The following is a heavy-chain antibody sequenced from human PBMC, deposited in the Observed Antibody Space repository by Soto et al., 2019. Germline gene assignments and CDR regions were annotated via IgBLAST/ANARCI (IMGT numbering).Heavy chain of an antibody. Sequence: SETLSLTCAVSGGSFSGFYWTWIRQPPGEGLEWIGEINHSGSTNYNPSLKSRVTISVDTSKNQFSLKLSSVTAADTAVYYCARGPGTLWGQGTLVTVSS. CDR1: GGSFSGFY. CDR3: ARGPGTL. J-gene: IGHJ4*02. D-gene: IGHD1-1*01. V-gene: IGHV4-34*01. CDR2: INHSGST.